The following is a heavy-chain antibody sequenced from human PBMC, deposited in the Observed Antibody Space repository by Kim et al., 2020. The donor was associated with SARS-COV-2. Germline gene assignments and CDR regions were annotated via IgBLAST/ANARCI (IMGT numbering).Heavy chain of an antibody. CDR3: ARNYGSATMIGDV. CDR2: IRSDESKR. V-gene: IGHV3-33*01. CDR1: GFTFSPFA. Sequence: GGSLRLSCTASGFTFSPFAMHWVRQAPGKGLEWVAVIRSDESKRYYAESVNDRFTISRDNSKNTLYLQMNSLRADDTAIYFCARNYGSATMIGDVWGLGTVVTVSS. D-gene: IGHD3-10*01. J-gene: IGHJ3*01.